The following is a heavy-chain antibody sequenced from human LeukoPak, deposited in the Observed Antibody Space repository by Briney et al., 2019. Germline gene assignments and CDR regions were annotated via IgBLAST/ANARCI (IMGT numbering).Heavy chain of an antibody. CDR3: ARSRVLTTPIDY. V-gene: IGHV1-18*01. CDR1: GYTFTSYD. J-gene: IGHJ4*02. D-gene: IGHD4/OR15-4a*01. Sequence: ASVKVSCKASGYTFTSYDINWVRQATGQGLEWMGWISAYNGNTNYAQKLQGRVTMTTDTSTSTAYMELRSLRSDDTAVYYCARSRVLTTPIDYWGQGTLVTVSS. CDR2: ISAYNGNT.